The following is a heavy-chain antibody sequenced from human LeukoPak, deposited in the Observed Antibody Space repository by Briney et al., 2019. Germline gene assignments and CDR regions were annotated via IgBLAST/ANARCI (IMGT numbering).Heavy chain of an antibody. CDR2: ISGSGGST. CDR1: GFTVSSNY. D-gene: IGHD4-23*01. Sequence: GGSLRLSCAASGFTVSSNYMSWVRQAPGKGLEWVSAISGSGGSTYYADSVKGRFTISRDNSKNTLYLQMNSLRAEDTAVYYCAKDSTTVVPFRPIDYWGQGTLVTVSS. V-gene: IGHV3-23*01. CDR3: AKDSTTVVPFRPIDY. J-gene: IGHJ4*02.